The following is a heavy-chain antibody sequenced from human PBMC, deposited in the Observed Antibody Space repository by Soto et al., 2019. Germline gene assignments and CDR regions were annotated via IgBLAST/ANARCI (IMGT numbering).Heavy chain of an antibody. CDR2: ISAYNGNT. CDR1: GYTFTSYG. D-gene: IGHD3-9*01. Sequence: ASVKVSCKASGYTFTSYGISWVRQAPGQGLEWMGWISAYNGNTNYAQKLQGRVTMTTDTSTSTAYMELRSLRSDDTAVYYCARDKDILTGYYSNCGTDVWGQGTTVTVSS. CDR3: ARDKDILTGYYSNCGTDV. J-gene: IGHJ6*02. V-gene: IGHV1-18*01.